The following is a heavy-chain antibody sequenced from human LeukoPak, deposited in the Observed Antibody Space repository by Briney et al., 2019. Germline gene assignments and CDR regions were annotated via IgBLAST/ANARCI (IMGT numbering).Heavy chain of an antibody. V-gene: IGHV3-20*01. CDR2: INWNGGST. Sequence: PGGSLRLSCAASGFTFDDYGMSWVRQAPGKGLEWVSGINWNGGSTGYADSVKGRFTISRDNAKNSLYLQMNSLRAEDTALYHCARDRVMTTVTTGYYYGMDVWGQGTTVTVS. CDR3: ARDRVMTTVTTGYYYGMDV. J-gene: IGHJ6*02. D-gene: IGHD4-4*01. CDR1: GFTFDDYG.